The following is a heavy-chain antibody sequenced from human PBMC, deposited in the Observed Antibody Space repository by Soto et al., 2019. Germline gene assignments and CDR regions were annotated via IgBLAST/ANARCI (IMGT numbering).Heavy chain of an antibody. CDR1: GFTFSSYG. D-gene: IGHD4-4*01. J-gene: IGHJ6*04. Sequence: QVQLVESGGGVVQPGRSLRLSCAASGFTFSSYGMHWVRQAPGKVLEWVAVISYDGSNKYYADSVKGRFTISRDNSKNTLYLQIHSLRAEDTAGYYCAKDDYSTQYSYYYGMDVLGKGTTVTVSS. CDR2: ISYDGSNK. CDR3: AKDDYSTQYSYYYGMDV. V-gene: IGHV3-30*18.